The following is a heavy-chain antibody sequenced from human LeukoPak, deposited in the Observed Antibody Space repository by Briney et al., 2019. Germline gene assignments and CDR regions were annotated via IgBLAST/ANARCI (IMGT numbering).Heavy chain of an antibody. CDR2: INEDGSEK. CDR1: GFTFSSYW. J-gene: IGHJ4*02. V-gene: IGHV3-7*05. D-gene: IGHD1-1*01. CDR3: ARDWNGSGTAFDH. Sequence: GGSLRLSCEASGFTFSSYWMSWVRQAPWKGLEWVANINEDGSEKYYVESVKGRFTVSRDNAKNSLYLQIDGLRAEDTAVYYCARDWNGSGTAFDHWGQGTLVIVSS.